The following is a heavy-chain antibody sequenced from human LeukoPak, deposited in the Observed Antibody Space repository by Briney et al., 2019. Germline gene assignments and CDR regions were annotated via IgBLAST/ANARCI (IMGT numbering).Heavy chain of an antibody. J-gene: IGHJ3*02. CDR2: IISIFGTA. CDR1: GGTFSSYA. Sequence: VASVKVSCKASGGTFSSYAISWVRQAPGQGLEWMGGIISIFGTANYAQKFQGRVTITADESTSTAYMELSSLRSEDTAVYYCASPAPLRFLEWFNAFDIWGQGTMVTVSS. CDR3: ASPAPLRFLEWFNAFDI. D-gene: IGHD3-3*01. V-gene: IGHV1-69*01.